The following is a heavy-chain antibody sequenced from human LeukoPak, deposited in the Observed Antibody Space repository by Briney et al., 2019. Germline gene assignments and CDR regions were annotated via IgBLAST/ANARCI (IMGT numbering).Heavy chain of an antibody. Sequence: PGGSLRLSCAASGFTFSSYSMNWVRQAPGKGLEWVSSISSSSSYIYYADSVKGRFTISRDNAKNSLYLQMNSLRAEDTAVYYCARSGRAVSSPFDYWGQGTLVTVSS. CDR2: ISSSSSYI. D-gene: IGHD1-26*01. J-gene: IGHJ4*02. CDR3: ARSGRAVSSPFDY. CDR1: GFTFSSYS. V-gene: IGHV3-21*01.